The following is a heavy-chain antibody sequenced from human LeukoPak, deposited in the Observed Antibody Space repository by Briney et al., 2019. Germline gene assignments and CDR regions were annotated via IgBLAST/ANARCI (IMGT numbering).Heavy chain of an antibody. CDR2: IIPIFGTA. D-gene: IGHD3-22*01. V-gene: IGHV1-69*05. CDR3: AREASAMIVVAYYFDY. CDR1: GGTFRSYA. J-gene: IGHJ4*02. Sequence: SVKVSCKASGGTFRSYAISWVRQAPGQGLEWMGRIIPIFGTANYAQKFQGRVTITTDESTSTAYMELSSLRSEDTAVYYCAREASAMIVVAYYFDYWGQGTLVTVSS.